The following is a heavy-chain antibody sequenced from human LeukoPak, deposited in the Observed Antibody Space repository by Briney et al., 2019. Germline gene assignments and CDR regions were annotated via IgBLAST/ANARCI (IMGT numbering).Heavy chain of an antibody. V-gene: IGHV5-51*01. Sequence: GESLKISCKGSGYSFTNYWIGWVRQMPGKGLDWMGIIYPGDSDTRYSPSFQGQVIMSVDKSITTAYLQWSSLKASDTAMYYCARSHDFWSGWLPHYWGQGTLVTVSS. CDR2: IYPGDSDT. CDR1: GYSFTNYW. CDR3: ARSHDFWSGWLPHY. J-gene: IGHJ4*02. D-gene: IGHD3-3*01.